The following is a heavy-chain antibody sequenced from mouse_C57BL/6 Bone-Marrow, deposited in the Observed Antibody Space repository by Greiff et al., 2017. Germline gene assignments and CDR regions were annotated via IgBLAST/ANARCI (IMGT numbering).Heavy chain of an antibody. Sequence: VKLMESGPGLVAPSQSLYISCTVSGFSLTSYAISWVRQPPGKGLEWLGVIWTGGGTNYNAALKTRLSISKDKAKSQVFLKRNSLQTDDTCRYYCASHWEAWFAYWGQGTLVTVSA. D-gene: IGHD4-1*01. J-gene: IGHJ3*01. V-gene: IGHV2-9-1*01. CDR3: ASHWEAWFAY. CDR2: IWTGGGT. CDR1: GFSLTSYA.